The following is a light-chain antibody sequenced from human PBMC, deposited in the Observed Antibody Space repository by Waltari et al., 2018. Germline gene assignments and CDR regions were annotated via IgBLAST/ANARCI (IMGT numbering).Light chain of an antibody. Sequence: CRASQSVGRYLALYQQKPGQAPRLLIYDASTRATGIPDRFSGSGSGTDFSLTISRLESEDFAVYYCQKYVNLPATFGQGTKVEIK. V-gene: IGKV3-20*01. J-gene: IGKJ1*01. CDR1: QSVGRY. CDR3: QKYVNLPAT. CDR2: DAS.